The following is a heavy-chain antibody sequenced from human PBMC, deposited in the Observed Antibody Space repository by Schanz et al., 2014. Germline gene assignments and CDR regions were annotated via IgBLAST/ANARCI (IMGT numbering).Heavy chain of an antibody. CDR3: AKDLLYGAPMPLNHRDY. J-gene: IGHJ4*02. CDR1: GFTFGSYG. Sequence: EEQLLQSGGGLVQPGGSLRLSCAASGFTFGSYGMSWVRQGPGKGLEWVSGISGGGGTRNYADSVKGRFTVFRDNSKRTLYLEINDPRAEDTAVYYCAKDLLYGAPMPLNHRDYWGQGTLVTVSS. V-gene: IGHV3-23*01. CDR2: ISGGGGTR. D-gene: IGHD2-2*01.